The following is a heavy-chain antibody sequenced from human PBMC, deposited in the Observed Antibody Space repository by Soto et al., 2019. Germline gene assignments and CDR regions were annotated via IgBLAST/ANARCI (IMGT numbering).Heavy chain of an antibody. CDR2: ISGSGGST. CDR1: GFTFSSYA. CDR3: AKDLHDYGDYDRYYYYGMDV. J-gene: IGHJ6*02. Sequence: GGSLRLSCAASGFTFSSYAMSWVRQAPGKGLEWVPAISGSGGSTYYADSVKGRFTISRDNSKNTLYLQMNSLRAEDTAVYYCAKDLHDYGDYDRYYYYGMDVWGQGTTVTVSS. D-gene: IGHD4-17*01. V-gene: IGHV3-23*01.